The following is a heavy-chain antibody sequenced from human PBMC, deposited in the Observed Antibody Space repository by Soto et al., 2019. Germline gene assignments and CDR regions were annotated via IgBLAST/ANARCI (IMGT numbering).Heavy chain of an antibody. V-gene: IGHV3-23*01. D-gene: IGHD3-22*01. Sequence: GGSLRLSCAASGFTFNIYAMNWVRQAPGTGLEWVSGISTGSGNTLYADSVKGRFTISGDKSKNTLFLQLNSLRAEDKAVYYCWKSPDYDNRGYYSNADYWGQGTLVTVSS. CDR1: GFTFNIYA. J-gene: IGHJ4*02. CDR3: WKSPDYDNRGYYSNADY. CDR2: ISTGSGNT.